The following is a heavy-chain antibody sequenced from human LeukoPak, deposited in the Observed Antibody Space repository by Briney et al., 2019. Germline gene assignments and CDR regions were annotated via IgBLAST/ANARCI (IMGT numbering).Heavy chain of an antibody. V-gene: IGHV1-69*05. D-gene: IGHD2-15*01. CDR3: AREGSVVVDGNYYYYMDV. CDR1: GDTFNNYA. Sequence: GASVKLSCKASGDTFNNYAVSWVRQAPGQGLEWMGWIIPISSSSNYAQKFQGRATITTDDSTTTAYMELSSLRSEDTAIYYCAREGSVVVDGNYYYYMDVWGKGTTVTVSS. CDR2: IIPISSSS. J-gene: IGHJ6*03.